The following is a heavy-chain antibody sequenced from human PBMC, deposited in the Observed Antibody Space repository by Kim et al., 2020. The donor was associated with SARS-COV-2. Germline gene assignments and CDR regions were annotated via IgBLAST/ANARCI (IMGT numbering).Heavy chain of an antibody. V-gene: IGHV4-34*01. CDR3: ARGSGITMVRGPRPFDY. CDR1: GGSFSGYY. Sequence: SETLSLTCAVYGGSFSGYYWSWIRQPPGKGLEWIGEINHSGSTNYNPSLKSRVTISVDTSKNQFSLKLSSVTAADTAVYYCARGSGITMVRGPRPFDYWGQGTLVTVSS. J-gene: IGHJ4*02. CDR2: INHSGST. D-gene: IGHD3-10*01.